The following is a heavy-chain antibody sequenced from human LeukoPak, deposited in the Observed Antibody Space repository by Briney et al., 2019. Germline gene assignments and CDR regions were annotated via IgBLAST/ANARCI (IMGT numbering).Heavy chain of an antibody. CDR1: GYSFTSHY. CDR3: ARDNSMHERGWWFDP. J-gene: IGHJ5*02. Sequence: APVKVSCKASGYSFTSHYMHWVRQATGQGLEWMGVINPRGTATIYAEKFKGRIILTRDMSTTTDYMELSSLKSDDTAVYYCARDNSMHERGWWFDPWGQGTLVTVSS. D-gene: IGHD4-23*01. CDR2: INPRGTAT. V-gene: IGHV1-46*01.